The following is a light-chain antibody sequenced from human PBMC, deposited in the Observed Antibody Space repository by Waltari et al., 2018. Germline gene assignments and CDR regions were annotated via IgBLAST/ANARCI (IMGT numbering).Light chain of an antibody. V-gene: IGLV2-8*01. CDR1: SHDVGASHS. Sequence: QSALTQPPSASGSPRQSVTISCTGPSHDVGASHSVSWYQRHPGNAPKVMIYEVSKRPSGVPDRFSGSKSGNTASLTVSGLQAEDEADYYCTSYTGNDNSKVFGGGTKLTVL. J-gene: IGLJ2*01. CDR3: TSYTGNDNSKV. CDR2: EVS.